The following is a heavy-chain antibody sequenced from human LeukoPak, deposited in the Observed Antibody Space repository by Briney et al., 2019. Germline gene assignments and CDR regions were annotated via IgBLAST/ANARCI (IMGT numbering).Heavy chain of an antibody. Sequence: ASVKVSCKASGYTFTSYGISWVRQAPGQGLEWMGWISAYNSKTNYAQKLQGRVTMTTDTSTSTAYMELRSLRSDDTAVYYCARDANYDYVWGSYQGASNFDYWGQGTLVTVSS. CDR1: GYTFTSYG. J-gene: IGHJ4*02. D-gene: IGHD3-16*02. CDR3: ARDANYDYVWGSYQGASNFDY. V-gene: IGHV1-18*01. CDR2: ISAYNSKT.